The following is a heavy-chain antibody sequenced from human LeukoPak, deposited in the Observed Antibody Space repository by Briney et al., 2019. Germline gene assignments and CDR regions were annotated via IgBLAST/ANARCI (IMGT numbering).Heavy chain of an antibody. Sequence: GGSLRLSCAASGFTFSSYAMSWVRQAPGKGLEWVSAISGSGGSTYYADSVKGRFTISRDNSKNTLYLQMNSLRAEDTAAYYCAKPHKETYYDILTGFDGGWFDPWGQGTLVTVSS. CDR3: AKPHKETYYDILTGFDGGWFDP. V-gene: IGHV3-23*01. CDR2: ISGSGGST. CDR1: GFTFSSYA. D-gene: IGHD3-9*01. J-gene: IGHJ5*02.